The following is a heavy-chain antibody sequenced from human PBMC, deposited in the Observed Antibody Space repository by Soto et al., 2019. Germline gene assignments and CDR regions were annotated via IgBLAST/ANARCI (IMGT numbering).Heavy chain of an antibody. CDR2: ISGSGGTT. CDR3: AKYYYDRSGSPLAFDY. J-gene: IGHJ4*02. V-gene: IGHV3-23*01. CDR1: GFTFSKYA. Sequence: EVQLLESGGGLVQPGGSLRLSCAASGFTFSKYALSWVRQAPGKGLEWVSAISGSGGTTHYADSVKGRVTISRDNSKDTVFLQMNSLRAEDTVVYSCAKYYYDRSGSPLAFDYWGQGTLVTVSS. D-gene: IGHD3-22*01.